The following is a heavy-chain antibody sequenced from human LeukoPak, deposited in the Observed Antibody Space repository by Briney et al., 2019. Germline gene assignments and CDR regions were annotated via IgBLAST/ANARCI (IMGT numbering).Heavy chain of an antibody. V-gene: IGHV3-30-3*01. CDR3: ARDFRYSSGWGD. CDR1: GFTFSSYA. J-gene: IGHJ4*02. Sequence: PGGSLRLSCAASGFTFSSYAMHWVRQAPGKGLEWVAVISYDGSNKYYADSVKGRFTISRDNSKNTLYLQMNSLRAEDTAVYYCARDFRYSSGWGDWGQGTLVTVSS. CDR2: ISYDGSNK. D-gene: IGHD6-19*01.